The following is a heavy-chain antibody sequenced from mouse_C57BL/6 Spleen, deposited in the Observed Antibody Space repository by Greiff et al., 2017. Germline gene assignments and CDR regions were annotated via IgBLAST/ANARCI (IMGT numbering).Heavy chain of an antibody. V-gene: IGHV14-2*01. CDR3: ARPYYDGSSYGYFDV. Sequence: VQLQQSGAELVKPGASVKLSCTASSFNIKDYYKHWVKQRTEQGLEWIGRIGPEDGETKYAPKFQGKATITADTSSNTAYLQLSSLTSEDTAVYYCARPYYDGSSYGYFDVWGTGTTVTVSS. J-gene: IGHJ1*03. CDR2: IGPEDGET. D-gene: IGHD1-1*01. CDR1: SFNIKDYY.